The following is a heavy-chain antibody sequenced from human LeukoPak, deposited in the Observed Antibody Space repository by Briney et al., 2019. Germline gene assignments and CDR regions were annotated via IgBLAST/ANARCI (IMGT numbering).Heavy chain of an antibody. CDR2: MYNSGST. CDR1: GGSISSSYYY. Sequence: PSETLSLTFTVSGGSISSSYYYWGWIRQPPGKGLEWIGTMYNSGSTDYNPSLESRVTISVDTSKNQFSLKLSSVTAADTAVYYCAREADRWFDPWGQGTLVTVSS. V-gene: IGHV4-39*07. CDR3: AREADRWFDP. J-gene: IGHJ5*02.